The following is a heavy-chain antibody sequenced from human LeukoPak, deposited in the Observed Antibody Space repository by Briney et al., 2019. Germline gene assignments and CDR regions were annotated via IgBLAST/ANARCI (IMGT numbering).Heavy chain of an antibody. J-gene: IGHJ4*02. V-gene: IGHV3-48*03. CDR3: VTARLRDTAMGGDY. CDR1: GFTFSSYE. Sequence: PGGSLRLSCAASGFTFSSYEMNWVRQAPGKGLEWVSYISSSGSTIYYADSVKGRFTISRDNAKNSLYLQMNSLRAEDTAVYYCVTARLRDTAMGGDYWGQGTLVTVSS. D-gene: IGHD5-18*01. CDR2: ISSSGSTI.